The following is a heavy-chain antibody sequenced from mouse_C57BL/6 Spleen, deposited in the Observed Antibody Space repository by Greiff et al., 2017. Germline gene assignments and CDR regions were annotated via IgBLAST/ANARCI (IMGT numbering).Heavy chain of an antibody. Sequence: VQLQQPGAELVMPGASVKLSCKASGYTFTSYWMHWVKQRPGQGLEWIGEIDPSDNYTNYNQKFKGKSTLTVDKSSSTAYMQLSSLTSEDSAVYYCAVYYGNRFAYWGQGTLVTVSA. J-gene: IGHJ3*01. CDR3: AVYYGNRFAY. D-gene: IGHD2-1*01. CDR2: IDPSDNYT. V-gene: IGHV1-69*01. CDR1: GYTFTSYW.